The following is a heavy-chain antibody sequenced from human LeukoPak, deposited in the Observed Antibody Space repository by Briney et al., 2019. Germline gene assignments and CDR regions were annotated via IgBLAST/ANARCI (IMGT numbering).Heavy chain of an antibody. CDR2: INQDGSEE. V-gene: IGHV3-7*01. Sequence: GGSLRLSCAASGFTFSNYWMSWIRQAPAQGLEWVAHINQDGSEEHYMDSVKAQFIISRDNAKNSLSPQMDSLRAEDTAVYYCVRDGGVSGYDLLDYWGQGTLVTVSS. J-gene: IGHJ4*02. CDR3: VRDGGVSGYDLLDY. CDR1: GFTFSNYW. D-gene: IGHD5-12*01.